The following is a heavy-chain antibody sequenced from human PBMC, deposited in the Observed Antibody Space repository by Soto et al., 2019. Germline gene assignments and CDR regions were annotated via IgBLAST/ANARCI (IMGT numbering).Heavy chain of an antibody. V-gene: IGHV4-34*01. CDR1: GGSFSGYY. Sequence: SETLSLTCAVYGGSFSGYYWSWIRQPPGKGLEWIGEINHSGSTNYNPSLKSRVTISVDTSKNQFSLKLSSVTAADTAVYYCARGAVLKGYAISGSAYDIWGQGTMDTGSS. CDR2: INHSGST. CDR3: ARGAVLKGYAISGSAYDI. D-gene: IGHD2-8*01. J-gene: IGHJ3*02.